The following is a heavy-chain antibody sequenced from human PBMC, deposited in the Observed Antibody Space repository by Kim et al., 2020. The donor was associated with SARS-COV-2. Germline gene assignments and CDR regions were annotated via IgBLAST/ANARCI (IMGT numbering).Heavy chain of an antibody. J-gene: IGHJ4*02. Sequence: SETLSLTCTVSGGSISSYYWSWIRQPPGKGLEWIGYIYYSGSTNYNPSLKSRVTISVDTSKNQFSLKLSSVTAADTAVYYCARAPLPPYDILTGYYPNAYFDYWGQGTLVTVSS. CDR1: GGSISSYY. CDR2: IYYSGST. D-gene: IGHD3-9*01. CDR3: ARAPLPPYDILTGYYPNAYFDY. V-gene: IGHV4-59*01.